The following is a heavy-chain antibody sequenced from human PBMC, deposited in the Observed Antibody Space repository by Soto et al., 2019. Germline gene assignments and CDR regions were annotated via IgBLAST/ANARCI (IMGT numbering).Heavy chain of an antibody. V-gene: IGHV3-23*01. CDR3: ATYRQTTVTSEF. Sequence: EVQLLESGGGLVQPGGSLTLSCAASGFTFSSCAMSWVRQAPGKGLEWVSAIGDNGVSKYYADSVKGGFTISRDNSKNTLYLQMNSLRADDTAVYYCATYRQTTVTSEFWGQGALVTVSS. J-gene: IGHJ4*02. CDR2: IGDNGVSK. CDR1: GFTFSSCA. D-gene: IGHD4-17*01.